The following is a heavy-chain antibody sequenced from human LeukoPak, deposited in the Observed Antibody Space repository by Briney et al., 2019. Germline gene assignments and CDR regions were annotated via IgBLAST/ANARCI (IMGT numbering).Heavy chain of an antibody. Sequence: GGSLRLSCAASGFTFSSYWMHWVRQAPGKGLVWVSRISSDGSGTSYADSVKGRFTISRDNAKNTLYLQMNSLRAEDTGVYCCARANHPTYYDSSGYYQDYWGQGTLVTVSS. V-gene: IGHV3-74*01. CDR2: ISSDGSGT. D-gene: IGHD3-22*01. J-gene: IGHJ4*02. CDR1: GFTFSSYW. CDR3: ARANHPTYYDSSGYYQDY.